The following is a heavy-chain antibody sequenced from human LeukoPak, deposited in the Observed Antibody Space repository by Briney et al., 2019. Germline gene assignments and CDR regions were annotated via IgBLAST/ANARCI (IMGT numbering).Heavy chain of an antibody. J-gene: IGHJ5*02. CDR3: ARVARTRDKDYYDSSGYYDAWFDP. Sequence: GGSLKISCKGSGYSFTSYWIGWVRQMPGKGLEWMGIIYPGDSDTRYSPSFQGQVTISADKSISTAYLQWSSLKASDTAMYYCARVARTRDKDYYDSSGYYDAWFDPWGQGTLVTVSS. CDR1: GYSFTSYW. D-gene: IGHD3-22*01. V-gene: IGHV5-51*01. CDR2: IYPGDSDT.